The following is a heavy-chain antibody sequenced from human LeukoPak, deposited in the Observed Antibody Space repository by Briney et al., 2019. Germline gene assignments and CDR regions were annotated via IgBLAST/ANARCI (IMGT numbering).Heavy chain of an antibody. J-gene: IGHJ6*02. V-gene: IGHV4-61*08. CDR1: GGSISSGGYY. Sequence: PSETLSLTCTVSGGSISSGGYYWSWIRQHPGKGLEWIGYIYYSGSTNYNPSLKSRVTISVDTSKNQFSLKLSSVTAADTAVYYCARDYSSGWFYYGMDVWGQGTTVTVSS. CDR2: IYYSGST. D-gene: IGHD6-19*01. CDR3: ARDYSSGWFYYGMDV.